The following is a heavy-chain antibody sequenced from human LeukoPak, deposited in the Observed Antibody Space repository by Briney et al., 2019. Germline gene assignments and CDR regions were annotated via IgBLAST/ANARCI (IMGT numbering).Heavy chain of an antibody. CDR2: IYYTGST. Sequence: SETLSLTCTVSGGSISSNSYYWGWIRQFPGKGLEWIANIYYTGSTYYNPSLKSRITISVDTSKSQFSLELSSVTAADTAIYYCARVSSYYGTGDYFDYWGQGTLVTVSS. CDR1: GGSISSNSYY. V-gene: IGHV4-39*07. D-gene: IGHD3-10*01. CDR3: ARVSSYYGTGDYFDY. J-gene: IGHJ4*02.